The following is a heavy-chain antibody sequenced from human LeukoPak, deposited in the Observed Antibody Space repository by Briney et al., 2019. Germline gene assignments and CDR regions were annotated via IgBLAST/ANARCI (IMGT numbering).Heavy chain of an antibody. D-gene: IGHD4-17*01. CDR1: GFTFSRYS. CDR2: ISSSGKTI. J-gene: IGHJ4*02. Sequence: GGSLRLSCAASGFTFSRYSMNWVRQAPGKGLEWVSYISSSGKTIHYADTAKGRFTISRDNAKNSLYLQMDSLRDEDTAVYYCARPWSPQTTVTPVDYWGQGILVIVSS. V-gene: IGHV3-48*02. CDR3: ARPWSPQTTVTPVDY.